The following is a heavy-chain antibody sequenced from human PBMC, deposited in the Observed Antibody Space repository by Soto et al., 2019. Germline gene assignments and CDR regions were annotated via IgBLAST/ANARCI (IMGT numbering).Heavy chain of an antibody. Sequence: PGGSLRLSCAASGFTFGSYAMNWVRQAPGKGLEWVSVISGGGGTTYYANSVKGRFTISRDNSKNTLYLQMNSLRAEDTAVYFCAKKQHLVRYFENWGQGTLVTVSS. D-gene: IGHD6-13*01. CDR3: AKKQHLVRYFEN. V-gene: IGHV3-23*01. CDR1: GFTFGSYA. CDR2: ISGGGGTT. J-gene: IGHJ4*02.